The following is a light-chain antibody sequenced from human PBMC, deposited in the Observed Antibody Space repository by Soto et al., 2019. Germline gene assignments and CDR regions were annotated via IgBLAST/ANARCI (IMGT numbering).Light chain of an antibody. CDR2: DAS. CDR1: QDISNY. J-gene: IGKJ5*01. V-gene: IGKV1-33*01. Sequence: DIQMPHSPSSLSASVGDRVTISCQASQDISNYLNWYQQKPGKAPNLLIYDASNLEIGVPSRFSGSGSGTHFTFTISSLQTEDIGTYYCQQYDILPITFGRGTRLEIK. CDR3: QQYDILPIT.